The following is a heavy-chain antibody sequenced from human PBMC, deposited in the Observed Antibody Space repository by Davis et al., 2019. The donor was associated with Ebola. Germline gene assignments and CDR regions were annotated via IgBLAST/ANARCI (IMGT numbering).Heavy chain of an antibody. V-gene: IGHV3-74*01. CDR3: VRLAVAGTAPDY. CDR2: INSDGGST. D-gene: IGHD6-19*01. J-gene: IGHJ4*02. Sequence: GESLKISCAASSFPFSSYWMHWVRQAPGKGLVWVSRINSDGGSTSYADSVKGRFTISRDNAKNTLYLQMNSLRAEDTAVYYCVRLAVAGTAPDYWGQGTLVTVSS. CDR1: SFPFSSYW.